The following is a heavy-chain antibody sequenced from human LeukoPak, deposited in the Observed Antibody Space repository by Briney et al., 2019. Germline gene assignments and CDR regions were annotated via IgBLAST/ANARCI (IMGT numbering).Heavy chain of an antibody. J-gene: IGHJ3*02. V-gene: IGHV4-4*07. CDR2: IYTSGST. CDR1: GGSISSYY. CDR3: ARDRLGTAAARGAFDI. D-gene: IGHD6-13*01. Sequence: KSSETLSLTCTVSGGSISSYYWSWIRQPAGKGLEWIGRIYTSGSTNYNPSLKSRVTMSVDTSKNQFSLKLSSVTAADTAVYYCARDRLGTAAARGAFDIWGQGTMVTVSS.